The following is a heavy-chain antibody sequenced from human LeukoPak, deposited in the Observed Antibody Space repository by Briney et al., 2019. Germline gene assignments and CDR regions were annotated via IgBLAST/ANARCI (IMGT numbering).Heavy chain of an antibody. J-gene: IGHJ4*02. V-gene: IGHV5-51*01. Sequence: GESLKISCNGSGYSFTTYWIGWVRQMPGKGLEWVGVIYPGDSDTRYSPSFQGQVTISADKSISTAYLQWSSLKASDTAMYYCARQPLAYCGGDCYWGTDYFDYWGQGTLVTVSS. D-gene: IGHD2-21*02. CDR2: IYPGDSDT. CDR3: ARQPLAYCGGDCYWGTDYFDY. CDR1: GYSFTTYW.